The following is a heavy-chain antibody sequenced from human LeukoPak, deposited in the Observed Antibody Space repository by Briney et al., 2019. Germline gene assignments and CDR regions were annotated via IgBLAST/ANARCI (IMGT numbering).Heavy chain of an antibody. V-gene: IGHV4-34*01. CDR3: ARRRLRYCSGGSCYGAGSLDY. CDR2: INHSGST. Sequence: SETLSLTCTVSGGSISSYYWSWIRQPPGKGLEWIGEINHSGSTNHNPSLKSRVTISVDTSKNQFSLKLSSVTAADTAVYYCARRRLRYCSGGSCYGAGSLDYWGQGTLVTVSS. CDR1: GGSISSYY. J-gene: IGHJ4*02. D-gene: IGHD2-15*01.